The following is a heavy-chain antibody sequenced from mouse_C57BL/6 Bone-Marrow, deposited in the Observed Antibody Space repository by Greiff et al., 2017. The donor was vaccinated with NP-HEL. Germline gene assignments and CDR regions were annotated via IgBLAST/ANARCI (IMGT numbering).Heavy chain of an antibody. CDR3: ARGWLLAWFAY. D-gene: IGHD2-3*01. V-gene: IGHV5-4*01. CDR2: ISDGGSYT. CDR1: GFTFSSYA. J-gene: IGHJ3*01. Sequence: EVQLVESGGGLVKPGGSLKLSCAASGFTFSSYAMSWVRQTPEKRLEWVATISDGGSYTYYPDNVKGRFTITRDNAKNNLYLQRSQLKSEDTAVYYCARGWLLAWFAYWGQGTLVTVSA.